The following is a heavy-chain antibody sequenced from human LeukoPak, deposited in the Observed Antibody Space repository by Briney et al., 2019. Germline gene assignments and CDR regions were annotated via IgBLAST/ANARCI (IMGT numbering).Heavy chain of an antibody. CDR3: ARGSTETSASHFDY. CDR1: GYTFSGYY. J-gene: IGHJ4*02. V-gene: IGHV1-2*02. Sequence: ASVKVSCKASGYTFSGYYMHWVRQAPGQGPEWMGWINPNRGGTNYAQKFKGRVTMTRDTSISTAYMELRSLRSDDTAVYFCARGSTETSASHFDYWGQGTLLTVSS. CDR2: INPNRGGT. D-gene: IGHD2-8*02.